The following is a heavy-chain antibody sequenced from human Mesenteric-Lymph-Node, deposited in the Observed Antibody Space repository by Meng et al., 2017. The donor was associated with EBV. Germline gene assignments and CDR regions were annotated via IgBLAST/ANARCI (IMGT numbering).Heavy chain of an antibody. CDR3: ARTYYYDSSGYLETWYFDL. J-gene: IGHJ2*01. CDR2: ISYSRST. D-gene: IGHD3-22*01. V-gene: IGHV4-59*01. Sequence: VSLQASCHVLVNPSVPLSLIFSVSGGSISTYYWSWIRQSPGKGLEWIGYISYSRSTSYNPSLKSRVTISVDTSKNQFSLTMTSLTAADTAVYYCARTYYYDSSGYLETWYFDLWGRGTLVTVSS. CDR1: GGSISTYY.